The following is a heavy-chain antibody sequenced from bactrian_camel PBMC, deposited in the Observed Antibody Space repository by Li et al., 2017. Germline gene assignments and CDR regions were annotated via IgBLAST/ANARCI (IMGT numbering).Heavy chain of an antibody. J-gene: IGHJ4*01. D-gene: IGHD1*01. CDR1: GDDFGRLS. Sequence: HVQLVESGGGSVQAGGSLTLSCKVSGDDFGRLSMAWFRQAPGKEREGVAGIDRDGVTKYADSVKGRFTISHDAARNSVDLQMNSLKPDDTAVYYCAATGQMLSVAGCRTQGTQVTVS. CDR2: IDRDGVT. V-gene: IGHV3S53*01.